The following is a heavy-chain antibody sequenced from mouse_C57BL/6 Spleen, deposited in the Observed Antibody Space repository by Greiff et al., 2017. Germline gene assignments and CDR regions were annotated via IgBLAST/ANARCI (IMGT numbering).Heavy chain of an antibody. V-gene: IGHV1-54*01. D-gene: IGHD1-1*01. J-gene: IGHJ3*01. CDR2: INPGSGGT. Sequence: VQLKESGAELVRPGTSVKVSCKASGYAFTNYLIEWVKQRPGQGLEWIGVINPGSGGTNYNEKFKGKATLTADKSSSTAYMQLSSLTSEDSAVYFCATTVAEAWFAYWGQGTLVTVSA. CDR3: ATTVAEAWFAY. CDR1: GYAFTNYL.